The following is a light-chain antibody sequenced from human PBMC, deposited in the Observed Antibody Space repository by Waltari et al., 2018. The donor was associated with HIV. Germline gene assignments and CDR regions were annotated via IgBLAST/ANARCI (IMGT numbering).Light chain of an antibody. CDR3: QSYDSSLSGFWV. J-gene: IGLJ3*02. CDR2: GNS. V-gene: IGLV1-40*01. Sequence: QSVLTQPPSVSGAPGQRVTISCTGSSSNIGAGYDVHWYQQLPGTAPKPLIYGNSNRPSGVPDRFSGSKSGTSASLAITGLQAEDEADYYCQSYDSSLSGFWVFGGGTKLTVL. CDR1: SSNIGAGYD.